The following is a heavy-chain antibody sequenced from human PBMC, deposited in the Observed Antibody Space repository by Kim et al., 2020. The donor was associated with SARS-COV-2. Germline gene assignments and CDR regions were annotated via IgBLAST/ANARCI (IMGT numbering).Heavy chain of an antibody. CDR2: INHSGST. D-gene: IGHD6-13*01. CDR3: ARWGVSLFVIAAAGSFYGMDV. V-gene: IGHV4-34*01. CDR1: GGSFSGYY. Sequence: SETLSLTCAVYGGSFSGYYWSWIRQPPGKGLEWIGEINHSGSTNYNPSLKSRVTISVDTSKNQFSLKLSSVTAADTAVYYCARWGVSLFVIAAAGSFYGMDVWGQGTTVTVSS. J-gene: IGHJ6*02.